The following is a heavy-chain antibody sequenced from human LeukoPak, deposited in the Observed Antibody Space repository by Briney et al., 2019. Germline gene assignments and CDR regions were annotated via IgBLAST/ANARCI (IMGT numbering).Heavy chain of an antibody. CDR2: INHSGST. CDR3: AREPGYCSGGSCYGGWFDP. Sequence: SETLSLTCAVYGGSFSGYYWSWIRQPPGKGLEWIGEINHSGSTNYNPSLKSRVTISVDTSKNQFSLNLSSVTAADTAVYYCAREPGYCSGGSCYGGWFDPWGQGTLVTVSS. CDR1: GGSFSGYY. J-gene: IGHJ5*02. V-gene: IGHV4-34*01. D-gene: IGHD2-15*01.